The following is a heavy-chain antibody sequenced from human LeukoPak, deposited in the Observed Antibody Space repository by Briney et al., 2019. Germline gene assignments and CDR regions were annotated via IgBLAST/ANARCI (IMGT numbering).Heavy chain of an antibody. Sequence: GGSLRLSCAASGFTFSSYGMNWVRQAPGKGLEWVSAISGSGGSTYYADSVKGRFTISRDNSKNTLYQQMNSLRAEDTAVYYCARDVRGVTKFDYWGQGTLVTVSS. J-gene: IGHJ4*02. D-gene: IGHD3-10*02. CDR1: GFTFSSYG. CDR2: ISGSGGST. CDR3: ARDVRGVTKFDY. V-gene: IGHV3-23*01.